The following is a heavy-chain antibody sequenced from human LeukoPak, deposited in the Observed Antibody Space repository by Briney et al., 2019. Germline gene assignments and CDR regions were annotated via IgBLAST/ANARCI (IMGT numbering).Heavy chain of an antibody. CDR2: INHSGST. D-gene: IGHD1/OR15-1a*01. CDR3: ARGVYNWNIDTFDI. V-gene: IGHV4-34*01. Sequence: SETLSLTCAVYGGSFSGYYWSWIRQPPGKGLEWIGEINHSGSTNYNPSLKSRVTISVDTSKNQFSLKLSSVTAADTAVYYCARGVYNWNIDTFDIWGQGTMVTVSS. CDR1: GGSFSGYY. J-gene: IGHJ3*02.